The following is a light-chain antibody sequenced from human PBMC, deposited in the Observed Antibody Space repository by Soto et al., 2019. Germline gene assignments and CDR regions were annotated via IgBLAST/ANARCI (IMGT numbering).Light chain of an antibody. V-gene: IGKV3-11*01. CDR1: QSIGTY. CDR3: QQRGTWPPLT. J-gene: IGKJ4*01. Sequence: ETGLTQSPATLSLSPVERATLSCRSSQSIGTYLAWYQQKPGQAPRLLIFHTSHRASGIPARFSGSGSGTDFTLTSSSREPEDFAVYYCQQRGTWPPLTFGGGTKVEVK. CDR2: HTS.